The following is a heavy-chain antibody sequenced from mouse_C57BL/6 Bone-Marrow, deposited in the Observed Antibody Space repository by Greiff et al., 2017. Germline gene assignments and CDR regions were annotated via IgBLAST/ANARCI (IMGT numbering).Heavy chain of an antibody. Sequence: VQLHQSGAALVQPGASVPLSCQASGYTFTSYWMPWVQQRPGPGLEWIGLLHPTRGSTNYHEQFPSQATLTVAKSSSTAYMQRSSRTSEDAAGEYCARKKGYGNYYCAYWGQGTTLTVSA. D-gene: IGHD2-10*02. CDR3: ARKKGYGNYYCAY. CDR2: LHPTRGST. J-gene: IGHJ2*01. CDR1: GYTFTSYW. V-gene: IGHV1-64*01.